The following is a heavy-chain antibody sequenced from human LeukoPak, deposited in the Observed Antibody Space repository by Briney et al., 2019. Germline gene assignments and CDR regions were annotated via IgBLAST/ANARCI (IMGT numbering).Heavy chain of an antibody. CDR1: GFTFSSYG. J-gene: IGHJ4*02. D-gene: IGHD5-18*01. CDR2: ISYDGSNK. Sequence: GGSLRLSCAASGFTFSSYGMHWVRQAPGKGLEWVAVISYDGSNKYYADSVKGRFTISRDNSKNTLCLQMNSLRAEDTAVYYCAKDAAMVPDYWGQGTLVTVSS. CDR3: AKDAAMVPDY. V-gene: IGHV3-30*18.